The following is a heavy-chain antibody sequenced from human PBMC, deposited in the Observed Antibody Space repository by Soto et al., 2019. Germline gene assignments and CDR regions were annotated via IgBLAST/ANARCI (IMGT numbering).Heavy chain of an antibody. CDR3: ARARGEHYSSGWYDSFY. J-gene: IGHJ4*02. CDR1: GGTFSSYA. Sequence: QVQLVQSGAEVKKPGSSVKVSCKASGGTFSSYAISWVRQAPGQGLEWMGGIIPIFGTANYAQKFQGRVTITADKSTSTAYMELSSLRSEDTAVYYCARARGEHYSSGWYDSFYWGQGTLVTVSS. V-gene: IGHV1-69*06. CDR2: IIPIFGTA. D-gene: IGHD6-19*01.